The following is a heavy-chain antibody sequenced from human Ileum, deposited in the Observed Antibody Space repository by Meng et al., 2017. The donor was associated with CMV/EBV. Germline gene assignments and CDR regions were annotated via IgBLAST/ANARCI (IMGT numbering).Heavy chain of an antibody. D-gene: IGHD6-13*01. CDR2: ISGSGDYI. CDR1: GFTVSGYS. J-gene: IGHJ4*02. V-gene: IGHV3-21*06. Sequence: GFTVSGYSMNWVRQATGKGPEWVSCISGSGDYIFYADSLKGRVTISRDNAENTVYLQMNSLTAEDTAVYYCARDGSNIAAAGYYFDSWGQGTLVTVSS. CDR3: ARDGSNIAAAGYYFDS.